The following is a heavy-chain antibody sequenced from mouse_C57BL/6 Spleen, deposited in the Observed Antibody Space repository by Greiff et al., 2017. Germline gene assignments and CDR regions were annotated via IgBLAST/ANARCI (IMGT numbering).Heavy chain of an antibody. Sequence: SGAELVRPGASVKLSCTASGFNIKDYYMHWVKQRPEQGLEWIGRIDPEDGDTEYAPKFQGKATMTADTSSNTAYLQLSSLTSEDTAVYYCTAYYSNYVSFAYWGQGTLVTVSA. D-gene: IGHD2-5*01. J-gene: IGHJ3*01. CDR3: TAYYSNYVSFAY. V-gene: IGHV14-1*01. CDR1: GFNIKDYY. CDR2: IDPEDGDT.